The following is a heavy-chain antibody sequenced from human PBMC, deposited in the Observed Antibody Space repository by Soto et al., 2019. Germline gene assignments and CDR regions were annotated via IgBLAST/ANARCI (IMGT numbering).Heavy chain of an antibody. V-gene: IGHV3-74*01. Sequence: GGSLRLSCAASGFTFSSYWMHWVRQDPGQGLVWVSRINTDGSGTNYADSVKGRFTISRDNAKNTLHLQMNSLRAEDTAVYYCARAPSTLARGAFDIWGQGTIVTVSS. D-gene: IGHD3-10*01. CDR1: GFTFSSYW. CDR3: ARAPSTLARGAFDI. J-gene: IGHJ3*02. CDR2: INTDGSGT.